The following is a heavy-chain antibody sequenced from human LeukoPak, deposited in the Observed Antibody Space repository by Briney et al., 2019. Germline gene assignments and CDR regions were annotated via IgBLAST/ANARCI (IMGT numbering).Heavy chain of an antibody. V-gene: IGHV4-59*01. CDR3: ARGYDSSAYYPFNY. D-gene: IGHD3-22*01. J-gene: IGHJ4*02. Sequence: SETLSLTCTVSGGSISNYYWSWIRQSPGRGLEWIGYISDSGSTNYNPSLKSRVTISVDTSKNQFSLMLSSVTAADTAVYYCARGYDSSAYYPFNYWGQGTLVTVSS. CDR2: ISDSGST. CDR1: GGSISNYY.